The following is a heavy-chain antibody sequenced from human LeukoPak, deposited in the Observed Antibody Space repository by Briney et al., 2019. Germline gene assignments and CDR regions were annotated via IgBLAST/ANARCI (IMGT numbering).Heavy chain of an antibody. D-gene: IGHD5-18*01. V-gene: IGHV3-21*01. CDR3: ARVRGYSYGHDAFDI. J-gene: IGHJ3*02. Sequence: GGPLRLSCAASGFPFSSYSMNWVRQAPGKGLEWVSSISSSSSYIYYADSVKGRFTISRDNAKKSLYLQMNSLRAEDTAVYYCARVRGYSYGHDAFDIWGQGTMVTVSS. CDR2: ISSSSSYI. CDR1: GFPFSSYS.